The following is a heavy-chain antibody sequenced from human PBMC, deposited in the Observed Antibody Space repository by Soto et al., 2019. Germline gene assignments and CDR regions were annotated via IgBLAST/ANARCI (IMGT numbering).Heavy chain of an antibody. V-gene: IGHV3-23*01. CDR1: GFTFSSYA. Sequence: GGSLRLSCAASGFTFSSYAMSWVRQAPGKGLEWVSSITGSAGSTYYADSVKGRFTISRDNSKNTLYLQMNSLRAEDTAVYNCAKEPVGPDWYFDLWGRGTLVTVSS. J-gene: IGHJ2*01. CDR3: AKEPVGPDWYFDL. CDR2: ITGSAGST.